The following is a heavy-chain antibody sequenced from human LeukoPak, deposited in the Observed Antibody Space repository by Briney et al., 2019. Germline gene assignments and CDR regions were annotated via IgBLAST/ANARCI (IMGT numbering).Heavy chain of an antibody. D-gene: IGHD3-16*01. CDR3: ARVDTFIWADYFDY. J-gene: IGHJ4*02. Sequence: GGSLRLSCAASGFTFDDYGMSWVRQAPGKGLEGGSGLNWNGGSTGYADSVNGRFTISRDNAKNSLYLQMNSLRAEDTALYCSARVDTFIWADYFDYWGQGTLVPVPS. CDR1: GFTFDDYG. CDR2: LNWNGGST. V-gene: IGHV3-20*04.